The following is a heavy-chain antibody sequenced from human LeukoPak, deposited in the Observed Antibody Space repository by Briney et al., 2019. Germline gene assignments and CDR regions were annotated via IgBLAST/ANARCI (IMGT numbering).Heavy chain of an antibody. Sequence: GESLKISCKGSGFSFTSYWIAWVRQMPGKGLEWMGVIYPGDSETRYSPSLQGQVTISADKSINTAYLQWSSLKASDSGMYYCARQRGYRMTKDGFDVWGQGTMVTVSS. V-gene: IGHV5-51*01. J-gene: IGHJ3*01. CDR3: ARQRGYRMTKDGFDV. CDR2: IYPGDSET. CDR1: GFSFTSYW. D-gene: IGHD2-2*03.